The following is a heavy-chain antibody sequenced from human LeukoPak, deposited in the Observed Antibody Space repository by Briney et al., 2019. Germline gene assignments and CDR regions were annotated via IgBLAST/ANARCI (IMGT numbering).Heavy chain of an antibody. V-gene: IGHV4-30-4*08. D-gene: IGHD3-16*02. Sequence: SQTLSLTCTVSGGSISSGDYYWSWIRQPPGKGLEWIGYIYYSGSTYYNPSLKSRVTISVDTSKNQFSLKLSSVTAADTAVYYCARGRDYDYVWGSYRPTALGFDYWGQGTLVTVSS. J-gene: IGHJ4*02. CDR2: IYYSGST. CDR3: ARGRDYDYVWGSYRPTALGFDY. CDR1: GGSISSGDYY.